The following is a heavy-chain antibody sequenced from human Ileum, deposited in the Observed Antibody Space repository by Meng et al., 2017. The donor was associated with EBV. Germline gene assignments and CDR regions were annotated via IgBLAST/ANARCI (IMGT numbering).Heavy chain of an antibody. CDR3: ARVGQWLPIDY. Sequence: VEVQASGRRTVQSSRSQSVTFAGSGGSISCSNWWRWVRQRPGKGLEGIGEIYHSRSNNYNPSLKSRVTMSVEKSKTQFSLNLSSVTAADKAVYYCARVGQWLPIDYWGQGTLVTVSS. J-gene: IGHJ4*02. V-gene: IGHV4-4*02. CDR1: GGSISCSNW. D-gene: IGHD6-19*01. CDR2: IYHSRSN.